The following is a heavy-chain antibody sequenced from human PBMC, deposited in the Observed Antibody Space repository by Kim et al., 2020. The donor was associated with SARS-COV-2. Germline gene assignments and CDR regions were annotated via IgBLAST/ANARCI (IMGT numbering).Heavy chain of an antibody. CDR2: INTDTGNP. V-gene: IGHV7-4-1*02. Sequence: ASVKVSCKASGYTFTNYAISWVRQAPGQGLEWMGWINTDTGNPTYDQAFTGRFVFSVDTSVSTTYLQISSLKAEDTALYYCARVIWGSYRYTDSWGQGTL. D-gene: IGHD3-16*02. CDR1: GYTFTNYA. CDR3: ARVIWGSYRYTDS. J-gene: IGHJ4*02.